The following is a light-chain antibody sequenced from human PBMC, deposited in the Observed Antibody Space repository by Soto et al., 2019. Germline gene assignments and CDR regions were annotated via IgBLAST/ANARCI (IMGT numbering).Light chain of an antibody. V-gene: IGLV1-47*02. CDR2: SHN. J-gene: IGLJ3*02. CDR1: SSNIGSNF. CDR3: AAWDDSLGGVV. Sequence: QSVLTQPPSASGTPGQRVTISCSGSSSNIGSNFVYWYQQLPGTAHKLLIHSHNQRPSGVPDRFSGSKSGTSASLAISGLRSEDEADYYCAAWDDSLGGVVFGGGTKLTVL.